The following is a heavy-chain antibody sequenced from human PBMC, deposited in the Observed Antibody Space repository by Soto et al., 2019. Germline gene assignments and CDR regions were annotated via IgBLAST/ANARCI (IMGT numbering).Heavy chain of an antibody. D-gene: IGHD2-2*01. J-gene: IGHJ6*02. Sequence: ASVKVSCKASGYTFTGYYMHWVRQAPGQGLEWMGWINPNSGGTNYAQKFQGRVTMTRDTSISTAYMELSRLRSDDTAVYYCARYRCSSTSCYFSPYYYYGMDFWGQGSTVTVS. CDR3: ARYRCSSTSCYFSPYYYYGMDF. V-gene: IGHV1-2*02. CDR1: GYTFTGYY. CDR2: INPNSGGT.